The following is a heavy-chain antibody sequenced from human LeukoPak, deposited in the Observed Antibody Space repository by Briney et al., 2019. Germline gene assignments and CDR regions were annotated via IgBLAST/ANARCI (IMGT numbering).Heavy chain of an antibody. J-gene: IGHJ4*02. D-gene: IGHD3-10*01. Sequence: GESLKISCEASGYSFTDYWIAWVRQMPGKALEWMGIIYPGDSSTKYSPSFQGQVTISADKSISTAYLQWSSLKASDTAMYYCARPSYYYTSGIYYRPDQPDYWGQGTLVTVSS. CDR3: ARPSYYYTSGIYYRPDQPDY. V-gene: IGHV5-51*01. CDR1: GYSFTDYW. CDR2: IYPGDSST.